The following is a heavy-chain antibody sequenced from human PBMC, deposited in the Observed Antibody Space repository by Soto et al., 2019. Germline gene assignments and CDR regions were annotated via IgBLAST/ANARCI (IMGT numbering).Heavy chain of an antibody. D-gene: IGHD6-13*01. CDR2: ISYDGSNK. CDR3: ARAYSSSWAHGGMDV. CDR1: GFTFSRYR. J-gene: IGHJ6*02. Sequence: QVQLVESGGGVVQPGRSLRLSCAASGFTFSRYRMHWVRQAPGKGLEWVAVISYDGSNKYYADCVKGRFTISRDNFKNTRYRQMNSLRAEDTAVYYCARAYSSSWAHGGMDVWGQGTTVTVSS. V-gene: IGHV3-30*03.